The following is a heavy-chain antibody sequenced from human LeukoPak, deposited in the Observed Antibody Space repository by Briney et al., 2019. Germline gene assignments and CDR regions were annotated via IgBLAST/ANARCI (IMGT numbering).Heavy chain of an antibody. Sequence: ASVKVSCKVSGYTLTELSMHWVRQAPGKGLEWMGGFDPEDGETIYAQKFQGRVTITRDTSASTAYMELSSLRSEDTAVYYCARYNYGSGSYAYWGQGTLVTVSS. V-gene: IGHV1-24*01. D-gene: IGHD3-10*01. CDR3: ARYNYGSGSYAY. J-gene: IGHJ4*02. CDR2: FDPEDGET. CDR1: GYTLTELS.